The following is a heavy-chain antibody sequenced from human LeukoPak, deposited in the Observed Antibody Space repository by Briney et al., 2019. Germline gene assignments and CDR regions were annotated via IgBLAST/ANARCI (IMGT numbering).Heavy chain of an antibody. CDR1: GDSVSSNSAA. CDR2: TYYRSKWYN. Sequence: SQTLSLTCAISGDSVSSNSAAWNWIRQSPSRGLEWLGRTYYRSKWYNDYAVPVKSRITINPDTSKNQFSLQLNSVTPEDTAVYYCARDGVDCSSTSCYPDFDYWGQGTLVTVSS. V-gene: IGHV6-1*01. D-gene: IGHD2-2*01. CDR3: ARDGVDCSSTSCYPDFDY. J-gene: IGHJ4*02.